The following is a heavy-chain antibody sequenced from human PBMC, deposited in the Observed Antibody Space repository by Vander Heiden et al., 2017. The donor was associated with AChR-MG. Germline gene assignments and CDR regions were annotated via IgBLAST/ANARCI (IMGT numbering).Heavy chain of an antibody. CDR3: TTDRYYYGMDV. J-gene: IGHJ6*02. CDR1: GFPFSNAW. CDR2: IKSKTDGGTT. Sequence: EVQLVESGGGLVKPGGSLSLSCAASGFPFSNAWMSWVRQAPGKGLEWVGRIKSKTDGGTTDDAAPVKGRFTISRDDSKNTLYLQMNSMKTEDTAVYYCTTDRYYYGMDVWGQGTTVTVSS. V-gene: IGHV3-15*01.